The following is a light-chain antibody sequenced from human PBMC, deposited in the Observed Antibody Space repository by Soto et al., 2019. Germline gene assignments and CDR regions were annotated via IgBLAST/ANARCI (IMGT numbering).Light chain of an antibody. CDR3: QHYNSYSEA. J-gene: IGKJ1*01. CDR2: KAS. Sequence: THPPSTLSGSVGDRVTITCRASQTISSWLAWYQQKPGKAPKLLIYKASTLKSGVPSRFSGSGSGTEFTLTISSLQPDDFATYYCQHYNSYSEAFGQGTK. V-gene: IGKV1-5*03. CDR1: QTISSW.